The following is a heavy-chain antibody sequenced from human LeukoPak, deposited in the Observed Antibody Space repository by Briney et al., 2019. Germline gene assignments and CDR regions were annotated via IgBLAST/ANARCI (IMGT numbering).Heavy chain of an antibody. D-gene: IGHD1-26*01. CDR1: GNRLTEFS. CDR2: FDPEDGET. V-gene: IGHV1-24*01. J-gene: IGHJ3*02. CDR3: ATGGWGLQRGPYVFDI. Sequence: ASVKVSCKVSGNRLTEFSIHWVRQAPGKGLEWMGGFDPEDGETTYAQRFQGKVTMTEDTSTDTAYMELSSLRSEDTAVYYCATGGWGLQRGPYVFDIWGQGTMVTVSS.